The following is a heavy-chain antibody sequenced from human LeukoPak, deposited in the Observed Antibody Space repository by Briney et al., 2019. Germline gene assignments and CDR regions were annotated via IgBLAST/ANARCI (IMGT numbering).Heavy chain of an antibody. D-gene: IGHD4-11*01. CDR2: IKQDGSEK. Sequence: GGSLRLSCAASGFTFSTYRMSWVRQAPGKGLEWVANIKQDGSEKHYVDSVKGRFTISRDNAKNSLYLQMSSLRAEDTAVYYCTRVEETATTAAIIRKYSYYYYYMDVWGKGNTVIISS. CDR3: TRVEETATTAAIIRKYSYYYYYMDV. J-gene: IGHJ6*03. V-gene: IGHV3-7*01. CDR1: GFTFSTYR.